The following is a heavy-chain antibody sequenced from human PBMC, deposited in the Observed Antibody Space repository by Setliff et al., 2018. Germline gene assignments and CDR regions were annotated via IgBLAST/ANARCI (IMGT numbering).Heavy chain of an antibody. CDR2: ITPVLGTI. CDR3: ARDLNRWFGEFAFDI. D-gene: IGHD3-10*01. J-gene: IGHJ3*02. Sequence: RASVKVSCKVSGGTFSNYAISWVRQAPGQGPEWMGRITPVLGTIDYSQKFQGRVTITADESTRTVNMEMSSLKSEDTALYYCARDLNRWFGEFAFDIWGQGTMVTVSS. CDR1: GGTFSNYA. V-gene: IGHV1-69*11.